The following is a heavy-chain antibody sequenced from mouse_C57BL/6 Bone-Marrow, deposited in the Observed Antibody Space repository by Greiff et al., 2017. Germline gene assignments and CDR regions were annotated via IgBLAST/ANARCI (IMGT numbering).Heavy chain of an antibody. CDR2: ISSGGDYI. Sequence: EVKLMESGEGLVKPGGSLKLSCAASGFTFSSYAMSWVRQTPEKRLEWVAYISSGGDYIYYADTVKGRFTISRDNARNTLYLQMSSLKSEDTAMYYCTRDRGYDDYYAMDYWGQGTSVTVSS. J-gene: IGHJ4*01. CDR3: TRDRGYDDYYAMDY. CDR1: GFTFSSYA. D-gene: IGHD2-2*01. V-gene: IGHV5-9-1*02.